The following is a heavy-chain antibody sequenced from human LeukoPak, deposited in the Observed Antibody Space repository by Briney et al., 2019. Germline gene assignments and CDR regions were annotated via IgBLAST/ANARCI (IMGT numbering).Heavy chain of an antibody. V-gene: IGHV1-2*02. CDR1: GYTFTGYY. J-gene: IGHJ4*02. D-gene: IGHD3-3*01. CDR2: INPKSGGT. CDR3: AILETPYNFWSGYPFDY. Sequence: ASVKVSCKASGYTFTGYYMHWVRQAPGQGLEWMGWINPKSGGTNYAQRFQGRVTMTRDTSINTAYMALSRLRSDDAAVYYCAILETPYNFWSGYPFDYWGQGTLVTVSS.